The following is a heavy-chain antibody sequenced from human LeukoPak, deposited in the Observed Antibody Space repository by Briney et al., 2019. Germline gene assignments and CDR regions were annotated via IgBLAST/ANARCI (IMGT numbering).Heavy chain of an antibody. Sequence: PAETLSLTCTVSGGSISSSSYYWGRVPQPPGEGRDWIGSIYYSGSTYYNPSLKSRVTISVDTDKNLFSLKLSVVRPAGTAVYYCASHEITMVRGVIPHYFHYWGQGTLVTVSS. J-gene: IGHJ4*02. CDR2: IYYSGST. D-gene: IGHD3-10*01. V-gene: IGHV4-39*01. CDR1: GGSISSSSYY. CDR3: ASHEITMVRGVIPHYFHY.